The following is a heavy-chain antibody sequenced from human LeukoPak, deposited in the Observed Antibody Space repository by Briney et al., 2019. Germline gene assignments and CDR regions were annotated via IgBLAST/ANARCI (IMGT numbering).Heavy chain of an antibody. Sequence: GGSLRLSCVASGFTFSSYAMHWVRQAPGKGLEWVAVISCDGSNKYYADSVKGRFTISRDNSKNTLYLQMNSLRAEDTAVYYCARDKGMKKGFDYWGQGTLVTVSS. CDR2: ISCDGSNK. J-gene: IGHJ4*02. V-gene: IGHV3-30*04. CDR1: GFTFSSYA. D-gene: IGHD6-13*01. CDR3: ARDKGMKKGFDY.